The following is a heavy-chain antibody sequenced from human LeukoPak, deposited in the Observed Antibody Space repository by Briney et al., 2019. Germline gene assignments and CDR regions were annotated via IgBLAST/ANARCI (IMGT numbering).Heavy chain of an antibody. J-gene: IGHJ6*04. D-gene: IGHD3-10*02. Sequence: GGSLRLSCAASGFTFSSYSIYWVRQAPGKGLEWVSGINWNGGSTGYADSVKGRFTISRDNAKNSLYLQMNSLRAEDTAVYYCAELGITMIGGVWGKGTTVTISS. V-gene: IGHV3-20*04. CDR2: INWNGGST. CDR1: GFTFSSYS. CDR3: AELGITMIGGV.